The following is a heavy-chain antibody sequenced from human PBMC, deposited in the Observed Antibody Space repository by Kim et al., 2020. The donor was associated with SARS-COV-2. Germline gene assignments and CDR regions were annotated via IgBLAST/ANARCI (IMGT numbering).Heavy chain of an antibody. Sequence: GGSLRLSCAASGFTFDDYTMHWVRQAPGKGLEWVSLISWDGGSTYYADSVKGRFTISRDNSKNSLYLQMNSLRTEDTALYYCAKEDKKKLWFGELLSEGALDYWGQGTLVTVSS. D-gene: IGHD3-10*01. V-gene: IGHV3-43*01. CDR3: AKEDKKKLWFGELLSEGALDY. J-gene: IGHJ4*02. CDR1: GFTFDDYT. CDR2: ISWDGGST.